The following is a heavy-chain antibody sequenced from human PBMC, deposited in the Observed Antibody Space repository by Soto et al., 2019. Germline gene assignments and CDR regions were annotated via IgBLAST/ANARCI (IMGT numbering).Heavy chain of an antibody. V-gene: IGHV3-66*01. J-gene: IGHJ4*02. D-gene: IGHD2-15*01. CDR3: ARDKYCSGGSCLYYFDY. CDR1: GFTVSSNY. Sequence: GGSLRLSCAASGFTVSSNYMSWVRQAPGKGLEWVSIIYSGGSTYYADSVKGRFTISRDNSKNTLYLQMNSLRAEDTAVYYCARDKYCSGGSCLYYFDYWGQGTLVTVSS. CDR2: IYSGGST.